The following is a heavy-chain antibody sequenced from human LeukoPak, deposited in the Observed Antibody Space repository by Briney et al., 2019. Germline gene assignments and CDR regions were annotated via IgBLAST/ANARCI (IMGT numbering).Heavy chain of an antibody. D-gene: IGHD3-10*01. CDR3: VKDLRGGGYYTSFDY. Sequence: GGSLRLSCSASVFTFSTFAMHCVPQAPGKGLEHVSTINISGDDTYYADSVKGRFTISRDNSKRTLYLQMSSLRAEDTAVYYCVKDLRGGGYYTSFDYWGQGTLVTVSS. J-gene: IGHJ4*02. CDR2: INISGDDT. CDR1: VFTFSTFA. V-gene: IGHV3-64D*09.